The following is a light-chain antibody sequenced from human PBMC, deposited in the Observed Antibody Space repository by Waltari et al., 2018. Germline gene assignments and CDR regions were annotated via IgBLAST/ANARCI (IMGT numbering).Light chain of an antibody. CDR2: DVS. CDR1: SSDIGRYDI. V-gene: IGLV2-23*02. Sequence: QYALTQPAAVSGSPGQSVTISCTGASSDIGRYDIVSWYQQHPGNAPKLVISDVSKRPSGVSDRFSGSKSGDTASLTISGLQFEDEADYYCCSYAGNYVWVFGGGTRLTVL. CDR3: CSYAGNYVWV. J-gene: IGLJ3*02.